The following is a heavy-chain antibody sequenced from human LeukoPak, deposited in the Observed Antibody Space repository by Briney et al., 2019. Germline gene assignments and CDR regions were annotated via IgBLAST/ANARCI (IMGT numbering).Heavy chain of an antibody. D-gene: IGHD2/OR15-2a*01. CDR1: GFTLNKYA. V-gene: IGHV3-23*01. CDR3: AKSRSNNAPTIDY. Sequence: PGGSLRLSCAAAGFTLNKYAMTWVRQAPGKGLEWVSSISSSGGTTYSADSVKGRFTISRDSSKNTLYLQMNSLRVEDTAIYYCAKSRSNNAPTIDYWGQGTLVTVSS. J-gene: IGHJ4*02. CDR2: ISSSGGTT.